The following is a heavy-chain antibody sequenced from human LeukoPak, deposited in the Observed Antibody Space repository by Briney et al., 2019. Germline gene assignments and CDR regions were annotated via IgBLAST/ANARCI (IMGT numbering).Heavy chain of an antibody. V-gene: IGHV3-21*01. Sequence: PSETLSLTCTVSGGSVSSGSYYWSWVRQAPGKGLEWVSAINSNSGYIYYADSVKGRFTISRDNARNSLYLQMYTLRVEDTAVYYCARGPWDYYDSSNYRTFDYWGQGTLVTVSS. CDR3: ARGPWDYYDSSNYRTFDY. D-gene: IGHD3-22*01. CDR1: GGSVSSGSYY. CDR2: INSNSGYI. J-gene: IGHJ4*02.